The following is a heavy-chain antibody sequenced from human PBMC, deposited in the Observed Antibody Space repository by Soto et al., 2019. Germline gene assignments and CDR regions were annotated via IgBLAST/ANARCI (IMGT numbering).Heavy chain of an antibody. V-gene: IGHV4-39*01. CDR3: ATADYYESYRYYFLPSDFDI. J-gene: IGHJ4*02. Sequence: QLQLQESGPGLVKPSGTLSLTCTVSGGSISSDRCFWAWIRQPPGKGLEWIGGMFYSGITYYNPSHKSRGTISLDMSVDISKKRFSLKLNSVSAADTAIYFCATADYYESYRYYFLPSDFDIWGQGTLVTVSS. D-gene: IGHD3-22*01. CDR2: MFYSGIT. CDR1: GGSISSDRCF.